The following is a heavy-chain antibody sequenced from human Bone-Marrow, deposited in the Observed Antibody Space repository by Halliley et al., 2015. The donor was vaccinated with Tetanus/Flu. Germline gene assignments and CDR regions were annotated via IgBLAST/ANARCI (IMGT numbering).Heavy chain of an antibody. D-gene: IGHD1-1*01. CDR3: ATSTTGLALSGGDYFDS. CDR2: YPGVSDP. J-gene: IGHJ4*02. V-gene: IGHV5-51*01. Sequence: YPGVSDPRYSPSFQGQVRISADKSISTAYLQWSSLKTSDTAMYYCATSTTGLALSGGDYFDSWGQGTLVTVSS.